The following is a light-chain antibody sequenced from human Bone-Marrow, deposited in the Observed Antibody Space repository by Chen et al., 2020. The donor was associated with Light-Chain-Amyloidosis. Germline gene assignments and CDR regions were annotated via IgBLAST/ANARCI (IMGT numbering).Light chain of an antibody. V-gene: IGLV1-40*01. J-gene: IGLJ3*02. CDR2: GTT. CDR1: SPNIGANYD. CDR3: QSYDRSLSGSV. Sequence: QSVLTQPPSVSGAPGQRLTISCTGSSPNIGANYDVHWYQQLPGTAPKLLIFGTTNRPSGVPDRFSGSKSGPSASLAITGLQAEDEADCYCQSYDRSLSGSVFGGGTKLTVL.